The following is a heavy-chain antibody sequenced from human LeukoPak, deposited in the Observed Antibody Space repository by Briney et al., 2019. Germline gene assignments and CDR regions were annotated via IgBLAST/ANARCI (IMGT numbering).Heavy chain of an antibody. Sequence: GGSLRLSCATSGFTFSYYGMHWVRQAPGKGLEWVAVIWNDATNKYYADSVKGRFTISKDNSRNTLNLQVDSLRAEDTAVYYCARWGSGGLTLDYWGQGTLVTVSS. CDR1: GFTFSYYG. CDR2: IWNDATNK. V-gene: IGHV3-33*01. CDR3: ARWGSGGLTLDY. D-gene: IGHD3-10*01. J-gene: IGHJ4*02.